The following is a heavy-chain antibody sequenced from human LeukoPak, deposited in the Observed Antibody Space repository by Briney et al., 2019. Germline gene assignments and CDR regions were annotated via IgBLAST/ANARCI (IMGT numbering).Heavy chain of an antibody. D-gene: IGHD3-10*01. V-gene: IGHV4-59*01. CDR2: ISNSGSS. J-gene: IGHJ5*02. CDR3: ARDARRGWFDP. Sequence: SETLSLTCTVSGGSISSYYWSWIRQPPGKGLEWIGYISNSGSSNYNPSLKSPVSISVDRSKNQLSLKLSSVTAADTAVYYCARDARRGWFDPWGQGALVTVSS. CDR1: GGSISSYY.